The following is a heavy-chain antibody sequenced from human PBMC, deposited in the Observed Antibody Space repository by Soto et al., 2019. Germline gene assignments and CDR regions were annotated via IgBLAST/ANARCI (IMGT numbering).Heavy chain of an antibody. J-gene: IGHJ5*02. CDR1: GYTFTGYY. Sequence: GASVKVSCKASGYTFTGYYMHWVRQAPGQGLEWMGWINPNSGGTNYAQKFQGRVTMTRDTSISTAYMELTSVTAADTAVYYCARTPFIAAAGTGWFDPWGQGTLVTVSS. CDR2: INPNSGGT. D-gene: IGHD6-13*01. V-gene: IGHV1-2*02. CDR3: ARTPFIAAAGTGWFDP.